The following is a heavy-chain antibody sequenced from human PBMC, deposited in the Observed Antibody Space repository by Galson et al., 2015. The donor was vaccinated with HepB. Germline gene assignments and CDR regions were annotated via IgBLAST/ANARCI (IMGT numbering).Heavy chain of an antibody. J-gene: IGHJ5*02. CDR1: GFTFSSYS. V-gene: IGHV3-21*01. CDR3: ARGTPGVVISFPWFDP. D-gene: IGHD3-3*01. CDR2: ISSSSSYI. Sequence: SLRLSCAASGFTFSSYSMNWVRQAPGKGLEWVSSISSSSSYIYYADSVKGRFTISRDNAKNSLYLQMNSLRAEDTAVYYCARGTPGVVISFPWFDPWGQGTLVTVSS.